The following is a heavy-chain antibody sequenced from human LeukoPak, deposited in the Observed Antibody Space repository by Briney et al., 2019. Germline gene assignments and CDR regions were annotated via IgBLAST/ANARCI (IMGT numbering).Heavy chain of an antibody. Sequence: ASVKVSCKASGYTFTSYDINWVRQATGQGLVWMGWMNPNSGNTGYAQKFQGRVTITRNTSISTAYMELSSLRSEDTAVYYCARALTWYDSWSGYYTGGFDYWGQGTLVTVSS. CDR3: ARALTWYDSWSGYYTGGFDY. CDR1: GYTFTSYD. V-gene: IGHV1-8*03. D-gene: IGHD3-3*01. J-gene: IGHJ4*02. CDR2: MNPNSGNT.